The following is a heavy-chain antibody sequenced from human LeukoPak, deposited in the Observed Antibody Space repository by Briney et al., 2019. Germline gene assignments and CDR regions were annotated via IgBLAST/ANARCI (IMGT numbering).Heavy chain of an antibody. V-gene: IGHV4-59*12. D-gene: IGHD3/OR15-3a*01. CDR1: GGSISSYY. Sequence: SETLSLTCTVSGGSISSYYWSWIRRPPGKGLEWIGYIYYSGSTNYNPSLKSRVTISVDTSKNQFSLKLSSVTAADTAVYYCATRTRGRFYWGQGTLVTVSS. CDR2: IYYSGST. CDR3: ATRTRGRFY. J-gene: IGHJ4*02.